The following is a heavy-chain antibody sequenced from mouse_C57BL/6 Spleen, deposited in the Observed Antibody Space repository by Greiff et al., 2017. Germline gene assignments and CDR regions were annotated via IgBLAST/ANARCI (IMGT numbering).Heavy chain of an antibody. CDR1: GYTFTSYW. J-gene: IGHJ4*01. V-gene: IGHV1-61*01. CDR3: ARSGLRSYYAMDY. CDR2: IYPSDSET. D-gene: IGHD2-12*01. Sequence: VKLQQPGAELVRPGSSVKLSCKASGYTFTSYWMDWVKQRPGQGLEWIGNIYPSDSETHYNQKFKDKATLTVDKSSSTAYMQLSSLTSEDSAVYYCARSGLRSYYAMDYWGQGTSVTVSS.